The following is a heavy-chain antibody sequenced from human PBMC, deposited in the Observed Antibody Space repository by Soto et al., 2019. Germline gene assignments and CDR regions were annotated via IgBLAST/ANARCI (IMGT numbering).Heavy chain of an antibody. CDR3: ARGLRGYSSSWYGFDP. Sequence: QVQLQESGPGLVKPSQTLSLTCTVSGGSISSGGYYWSWIRQHPGKGLEWIGYIYYSGSTYYNPSLKSRVTISVDTSKNQFSLKLSSVTAADTAVYYCARGLRGYSSSWYGFDPWGQGTLVTVSS. V-gene: IGHV4-31*03. D-gene: IGHD6-13*01. CDR2: IYYSGST. CDR1: GGSISSGGYY. J-gene: IGHJ5*02.